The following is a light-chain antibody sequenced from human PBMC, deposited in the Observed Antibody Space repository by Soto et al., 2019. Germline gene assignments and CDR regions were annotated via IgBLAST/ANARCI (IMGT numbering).Light chain of an antibody. J-gene: IGKJ1*01. V-gene: IGKV3-20*01. CDR1: QRFSSSY. Sequence: TPSPWCLRMTQVASATLSCRDSQRFSSSYLAWYQQKPGQAPRLLIYETSSRATGIPDRFSGSGSQTDFTLTISRLEPEDFAVYYCQQYGRSGTFGQGTEVDI. CDR3: QQYGRSGT. CDR2: ETS.